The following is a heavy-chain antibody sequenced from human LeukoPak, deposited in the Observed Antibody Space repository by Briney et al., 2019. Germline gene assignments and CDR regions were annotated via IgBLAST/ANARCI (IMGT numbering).Heavy chain of an antibody. J-gene: IGHJ4*02. Sequence: QAWGSLRLSCAASGFTFSSYAMHWVRQAPGKGLEWVAVISYDGSNKYYADSVKGRFTISRDNSKNTLYLQMNSLRAEDTAVYYCAREAPYYFDYWGQGTLVTVSS. CDR2: ISYDGSNK. V-gene: IGHV3-30-3*01. CDR3: AREAPYYFDY. CDR1: GFTFSSYA.